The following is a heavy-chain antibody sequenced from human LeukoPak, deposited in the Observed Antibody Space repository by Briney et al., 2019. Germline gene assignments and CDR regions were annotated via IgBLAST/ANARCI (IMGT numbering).Heavy chain of an antibody. CDR3: ARGRSYCSSTSCYLDY. Sequence: SETLSLTCAVYGGSFSGYYRSWIRQPPGKGLEWIGEINHSGSTNYNPSLKSRVTISVDTSKNQFSLKLSSVTAADTAVYYCARGRSYCSSTSCYLDYWGQGTLVTVSS. V-gene: IGHV4-34*01. J-gene: IGHJ4*02. CDR2: INHSGST. CDR1: GGSFSGYY. D-gene: IGHD2-2*01.